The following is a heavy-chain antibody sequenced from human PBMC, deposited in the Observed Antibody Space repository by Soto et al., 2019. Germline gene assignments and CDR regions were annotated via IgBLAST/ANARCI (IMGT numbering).Heavy chain of an antibody. D-gene: IGHD3-10*01. CDR3: TRGPRPISTGTGAY. Sequence: EVQLVESGGGLVPPGGSVRLSCAASGFIFKMYWMHWVRQSPGKGLVWISRIYNDGTYSDYADSVRGRFTISRDNVNDTLYLQMTNLRAEDSCLYYCTRGPRPISTGTGAYWGQGTQVTVSS. V-gene: IGHV3-74*01. J-gene: IGHJ4*02. CDR1: GFIFKMYW. CDR2: IYNDGTYS.